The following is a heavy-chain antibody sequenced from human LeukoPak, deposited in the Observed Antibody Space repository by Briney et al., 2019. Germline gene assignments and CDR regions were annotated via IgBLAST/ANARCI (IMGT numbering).Heavy chain of an antibody. CDR2: ISWNSGSI. Sequence: GGSLRLSCAASGFTFDDYTMHWVRQAPGKGLEWVSGISWNSGSIGYADSVKGRFTISRDNAKNSLYLQVNSLRAEDTALYYCAKDGASIVVALFDYWGQGTLVTVSS. V-gene: IGHV3-9*01. CDR1: GFTFDDYT. J-gene: IGHJ4*02. D-gene: IGHD3-22*01. CDR3: AKDGASIVVALFDY.